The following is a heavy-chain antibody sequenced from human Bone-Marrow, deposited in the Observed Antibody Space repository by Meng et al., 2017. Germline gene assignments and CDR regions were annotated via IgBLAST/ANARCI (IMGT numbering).Heavy chain of an antibody. CDR2: ISGSGGST. D-gene: IGHD7-27*01. J-gene: IGHJ4*02. CDR3: AKVNWGGERV. CDR1: GFTFSSYA. Sequence: GESLKISCAASGFTFSSYAMSWVRQAPGKGLEWVSAISGSGGSTYYADSVKGRFTISRDNSKNTLYLQMNSLRAEDTAVYYCAKVNWGGERVWGQGTLVTVSS. V-gene: IGHV3-23*01.